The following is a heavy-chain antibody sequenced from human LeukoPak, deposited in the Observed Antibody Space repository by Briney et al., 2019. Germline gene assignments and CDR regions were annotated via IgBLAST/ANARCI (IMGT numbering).Heavy chain of an antibody. CDR2: ISYDGSYK. Sequence: GRALRLSCAASGFTFSSYAMHWVRQAPGKGLDWVAVISYDGSYKNYADSVKGPFTISRDNSRNTVYLQMNSLRPEDTAVYYCARDGCSSTSCSEGFQYWGQGTLVTVSS. J-gene: IGHJ1*01. D-gene: IGHD2-2*01. CDR1: GFTFSSYA. CDR3: ARDGCSSTSCSEGFQY. V-gene: IGHV3-30*04.